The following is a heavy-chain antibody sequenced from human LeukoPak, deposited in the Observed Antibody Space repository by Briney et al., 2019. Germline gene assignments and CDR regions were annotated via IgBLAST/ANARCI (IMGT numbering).Heavy chain of an antibody. CDR1: GFTFSTYR. J-gene: IGHJ4*02. CDR3: ARDLGE. D-gene: IGHD3-10*01. V-gene: IGHV3-48*04. Sequence: PGGSLRLSCAASGFTFSTYRMNWVRQAPGKGLEWVASISGSSNTIYYADSVKGRFTISRDNAKNSLYLQMNSLRVEDTAVYYCARDLGEWSQGTLVTVSS. CDR2: ISGSSNTI.